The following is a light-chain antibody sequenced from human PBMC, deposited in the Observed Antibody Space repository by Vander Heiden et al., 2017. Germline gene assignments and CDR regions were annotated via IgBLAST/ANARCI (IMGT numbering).Light chain of an antibody. J-gene: IGLJ2*01. CDR1: SSDIGRYDY. CDR2: EVT. Sequence: QSALTQPASVSGSPGQWITISCTGTSSDIGRYDYVSWYQQRPGKAPKLIISEVTNRPSGVSYRFSGSKTGSTASLTISGLQAEDEADYYCCSYTTATTIIFGGGTKLTVL. CDR3: CSYTTATTII. V-gene: IGLV2-14*01.